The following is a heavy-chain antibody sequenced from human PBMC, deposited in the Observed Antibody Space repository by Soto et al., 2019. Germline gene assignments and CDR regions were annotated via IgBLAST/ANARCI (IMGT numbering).Heavy chain of an antibody. J-gene: IGHJ6*02. CDR1: GGTFSSYA. CDR3: ARVRWFGELSNYYYYGMDV. CDR2: IIPIFGTA. Sequence: ASVKVSCKASGGTFSSYAISWVQQAPGQGLEWMGGIIPIFGTANYAQKFQGRVTITADESTSTAYMELSSLRSEDTAVYYCARVRWFGELSNYYYYGMDVWGQGTTVTVSS. V-gene: IGHV1-69*13. D-gene: IGHD3-10*01.